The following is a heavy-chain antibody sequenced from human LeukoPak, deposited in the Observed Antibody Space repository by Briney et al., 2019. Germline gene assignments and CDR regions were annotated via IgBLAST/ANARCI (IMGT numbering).Heavy chain of an antibody. J-gene: IGHJ4*02. V-gene: IGHV1-24*01. CDR1: GDTLTELS. Sequence: ASVKVSCKVCGDTLTELSTHWVRQAPGKGLEWMGGFDPEHGEMIYAQKLQGRVTMTEDRSTDTAYMELSSLRSEDTAVYYCATGGPWDLLKYWGQGTLVTVSS. CDR3: ATGGPWDLLKY. D-gene: IGHD3-9*01. CDR2: FDPEHGEM.